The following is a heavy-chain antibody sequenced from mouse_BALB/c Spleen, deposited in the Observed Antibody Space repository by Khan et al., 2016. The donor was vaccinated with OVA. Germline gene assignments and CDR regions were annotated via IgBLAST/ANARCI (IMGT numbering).Heavy chain of an antibody. D-gene: IGHD1-2*01. J-gene: IGHJ3*01. V-gene: IGHV2-6-7*01. CDR2: IWSDGST. CDR1: GFSLTGYG. Sequence: QVQLKESGPGLVAPSQSLSITCTVSGFSLTGYGVNWVRQPPGKDLEWLGMIWSDGSTDYNSALKSRLSINKDNSKSQFFLKMNSLQTDDTARYFCARELRLGGFAYWGQGTLVTVST. CDR3: ARELRLGGFAY.